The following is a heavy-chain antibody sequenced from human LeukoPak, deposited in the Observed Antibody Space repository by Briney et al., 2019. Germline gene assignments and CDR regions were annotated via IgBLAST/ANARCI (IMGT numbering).Heavy chain of an antibody. CDR1: GGSFSGYY. CDR2: IYHSGST. CDR3: GRAWYSSSFVPSGFHW. J-gene: IGHJ4*02. D-gene: IGHD6-6*01. Sequence: SETLSLTCAVYGGSFSGYYWSWIRQPPGKGLEWIGEIYHSGSTNYNPSLKSRVTISLDTSKNQFSLKLSFVTAADTAVYYCGRAWYSSSFVPSGFHWWGEGTLVSVSS. V-gene: IGHV4-34*01.